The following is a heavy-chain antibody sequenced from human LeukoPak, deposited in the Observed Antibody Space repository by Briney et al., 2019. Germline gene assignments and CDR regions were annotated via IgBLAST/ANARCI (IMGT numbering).Heavy chain of an antibody. D-gene: IGHD1-26*01. CDR3: ARDVGWGFDY. CDR2: INPSGGST. Sequence: GGSVKVSCKASGYTFTSYYMHWVRQAPGQGLEWMGIINPSGGSTSYAQKFQGRVTMTRDTSTSTVYMELSSLRSEETAVYYCARDVGWGFDYWGQGTLVTVSS. CDR1: GYTFTSYY. V-gene: IGHV1-46*01. J-gene: IGHJ4*02.